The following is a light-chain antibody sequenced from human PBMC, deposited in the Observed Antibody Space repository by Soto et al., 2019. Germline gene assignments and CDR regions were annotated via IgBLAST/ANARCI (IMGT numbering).Light chain of an antibody. J-gene: IGKJ1*01. CDR1: QDISNY. CDR3: QQYNSYSRT. Sequence: DIQMTQSPSSLSASVGDRVTITCRTSQDISNYLAWYQQKPGKVPKLLIYAASSLRSGVPSRFTASAFGTDFTLTISSLQPDDFATYYCQQYNSYSRTFGQGTKVDIK. V-gene: IGKV1-27*01. CDR2: AAS.